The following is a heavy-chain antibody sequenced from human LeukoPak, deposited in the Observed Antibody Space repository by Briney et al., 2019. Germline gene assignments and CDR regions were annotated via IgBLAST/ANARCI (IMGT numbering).Heavy chain of an antibody. J-gene: IGHJ6*03. D-gene: IGHD3-9*01. CDR3: ARDDDISPYYYYMDV. CDR2: ISSNGGST. CDR1: GFTFSSYA. Sequence: GGSLRLSCAASGFTFSSYAMTWVRQAPGKGLEYVSAISSNGGSTYYANSVKGRFTISRDNSKNTLYLQMGSLRAEDMAVYYCARDDDISPYYYYMDVWGKGTTVTISS. V-gene: IGHV3-64*01.